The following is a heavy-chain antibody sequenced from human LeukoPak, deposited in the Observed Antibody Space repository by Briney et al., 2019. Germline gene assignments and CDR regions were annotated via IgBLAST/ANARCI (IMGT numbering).Heavy chain of an antibody. D-gene: IGHD2-2*01. CDR1: GFTFSDYY. J-gene: IGHJ6*03. Sequence: PGGSLRLSCAASGFTFSDYYMSWVRQAPGKGLEWVANIKQDGSEKYYVDSVKGRFTISRDNAKNSLYLQMNSLRAEDTAVYYCAKGGSCSSTSCYGYYYYYYMDVWGKGTTVTISS. CDR3: AKGGSCSSTSCYGYYYYYYMDV. CDR2: IKQDGSEK. V-gene: IGHV3-7*03.